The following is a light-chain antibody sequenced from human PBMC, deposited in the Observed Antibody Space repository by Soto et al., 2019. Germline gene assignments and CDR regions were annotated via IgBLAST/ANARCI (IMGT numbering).Light chain of an antibody. Sequence: EIVLTQSPGTLSLSPGERATLSCRASQSVSSSYIAWFQQKPGQAPRLLIYGASSRVTGIPDRFSGSGSGTEFTLTISRLEPEDFAVYYCQQYGSSPYTFGQGTKLEIK. CDR1: QSVSSSY. V-gene: IGKV3-20*01. J-gene: IGKJ2*01. CDR2: GAS. CDR3: QQYGSSPYT.